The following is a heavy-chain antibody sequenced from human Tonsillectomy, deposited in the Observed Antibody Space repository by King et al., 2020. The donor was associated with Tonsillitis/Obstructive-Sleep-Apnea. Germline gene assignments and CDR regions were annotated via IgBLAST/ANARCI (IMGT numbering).Heavy chain of an antibody. J-gene: IGHJ4*02. CDR1: GYTFTSYG. V-gene: IGHV1-18*01. CDR2: ISAYNGNT. D-gene: IGHD2-2*02. CDR3: ARQGDCSSTSCYTAPYFDY. Sequence: QLVQSGAEVKKPGASVKVSCKASGYTFTSYGISWVRQAPGQGLEWMGWISAYNGNTNYAQKLQGRVTMTTDTSTSTAYMELRSLGSDDTAVYYCARQGDCSSTSCYTAPYFDYWGQGTLVTVSS.